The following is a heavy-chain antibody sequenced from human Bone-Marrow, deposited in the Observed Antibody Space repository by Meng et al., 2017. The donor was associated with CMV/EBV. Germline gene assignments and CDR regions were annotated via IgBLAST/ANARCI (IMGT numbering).Heavy chain of an antibody. Sequence: SVKVSCKASGGTFNIYTINWVRQAPGQGLEWMGGIIPIFATAKYAQKFQGRATIITDESTSTAYMELSSLRSEDTAVYYCARGAGENTYYYDSSGSTYYYYYGMNVWGQGTTVTVSS. D-gene: IGHD3-22*01. CDR2: IIPIFATA. V-gene: IGHV1-69*05. J-gene: IGHJ6*02. CDR3: ARGAGENTYYYDSSGSTYYYYYGMNV. CDR1: GGTFNIYT.